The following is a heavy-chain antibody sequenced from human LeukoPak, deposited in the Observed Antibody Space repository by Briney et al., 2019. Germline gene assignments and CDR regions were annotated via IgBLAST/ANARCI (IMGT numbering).Heavy chain of an antibody. CDR2: ISGPGDYI. J-gene: IGHJ4*02. D-gene: IGHD3-22*01. V-gene: IGHV3-23*01. Sequence: PGGSLRLSCAASGFTFSDYYMSWIRQAPGRGLEWVSAISGPGDYIYYADSVKGRFTISRDNSKNTLYLQMNSLRDEDTAVYYCARNYNSIGYYPPTYDYWGQGTLVTVSS. CDR3: ARNYNSIGYYPPTYDY. CDR1: GFTFSDYY.